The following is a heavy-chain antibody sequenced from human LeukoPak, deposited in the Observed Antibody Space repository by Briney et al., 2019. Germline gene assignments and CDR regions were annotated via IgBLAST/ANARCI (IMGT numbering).Heavy chain of an antibody. CDR3: ARDTGYYYDSSGYPYYFDY. CDR1: GGSISSYY. V-gene: IGHV4-59*01. Sequence: PSETLSLTCTVSGGSISSYYWSWIRQPPGKGLEWIGYIYYSGSTNYNPSLKSRVTISVDTSKNQFSLKLSSVTAADTAVYYCARDTGYYYDSSGYPYYFDYWGQGTLVTVSS. J-gene: IGHJ4*02. D-gene: IGHD3-22*01. CDR2: IYYSGST.